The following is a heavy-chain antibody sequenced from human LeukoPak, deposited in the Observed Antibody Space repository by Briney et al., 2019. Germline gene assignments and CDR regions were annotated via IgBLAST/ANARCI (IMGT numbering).Heavy chain of an antibody. D-gene: IGHD1-26*01. CDR1: GFTFDNYA. CDR2: ISWNSGSI. V-gene: IGHV3-9*03. CDR3: ASRSSLGGAFDI. Sequence: GGSLRLSCAASGFTFDNYAMHWVRQAPGKGLEWVSTISWNSGSIAYADSVKGRFTISRDNAKNSLYLQMNSLRAEDMALYYCASRSSLGGAFDIWGQGTMVTVSS. J-gene: IGHJ3*02.